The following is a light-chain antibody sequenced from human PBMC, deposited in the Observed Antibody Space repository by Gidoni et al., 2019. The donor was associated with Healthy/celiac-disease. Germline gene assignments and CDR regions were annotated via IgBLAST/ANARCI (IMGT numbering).Light chain of an antibody. Sequence: QSALTQSPSAPRPPAHPVTISCTGTSSDVGGYDYVSWYQQHPGKAPKLEIYEVNKRPSGVPDRFSASKSGNTASLTVAGLRADDEAHYYCASFAGNNSFVLGGGTRLTGL. J-gene: IGLJ2*01. V-gene: IGLV2-8*01. CDR3: ASFAGNNSFV. CDR1: SSDVGGYDY. CDR2: EVN.